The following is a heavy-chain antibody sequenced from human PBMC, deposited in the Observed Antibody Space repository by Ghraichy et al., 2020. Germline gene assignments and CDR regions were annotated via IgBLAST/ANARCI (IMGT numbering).Heavy chain of an antibody. CDR2: IYYSGST. V-gene: IGHV4-59*08. CDR3: ARLGAYYGSGSL. Sequence: SETLSLTCTVSGGSISSYYWTWIRQPPGKGLEWIGYIYYSGSTNYNPSLKSRVTISLDTSKNQFSLKLSSVTAADTAVYYCARLGAYYGSGSLWGQGTLVTVSS. J-gene: IGHJ4*02. D-gene: IGHD3-10*01. CDR1: GGSISSYY.